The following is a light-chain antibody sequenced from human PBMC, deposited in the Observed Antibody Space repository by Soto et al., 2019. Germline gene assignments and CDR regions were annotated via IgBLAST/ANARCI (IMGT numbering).Light chain of an antibody. CDR3: QQYGTSPRT. CDR2: GVS. CDR1: QSVRYNY. J-gene: IGKJ1*01. V-gene: IGKV3-20*01. Sequence: EIVLTQSPGTLSLSPGEGATLSCRASQSVRYNYLAWYQQKPGQAPRLLIYGVSTRATGIPDRFSGSGSGTDFTLTISRLDPEDFAVYYCQQYGTSPRTXGQGTKVDIK.